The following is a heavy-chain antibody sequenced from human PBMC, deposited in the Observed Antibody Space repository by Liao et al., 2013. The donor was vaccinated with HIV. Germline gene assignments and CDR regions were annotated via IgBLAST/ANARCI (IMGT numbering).Heavy chain of an antibody. CDR3: AGDWGLNWFDP. V-gene: IGHV4-61*02. Sequence: QVQLQESGPGLVKPSQTLSLTCTVSGGSISSGTYSWSWIRQPAGKGLEWIGRISTSGTTSYSPSLKSRVTISVDMSKNQFSLNLISVTAADTAVYYCAGDWGLNWFDPWGQGTLVTVSS. J-gene: IGHJ5*01. CDR2: ISTSGTT. CDR1: GGSISSGTYS. D-gene: IGHD7-27*01.